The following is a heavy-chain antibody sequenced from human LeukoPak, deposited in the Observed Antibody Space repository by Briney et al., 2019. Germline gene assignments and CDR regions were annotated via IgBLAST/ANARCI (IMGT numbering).Heavy chain of an antibody. CDR1: GFTFSSFS. CDR3: AKDTGRRLSGGVPIDYYYMDV. Sequence: PGGSLRLSCAASGFTFSSFSMNWVRQAPGKGLEWVSSISSGGDYKHYADSVKGRLTISRDNAKNSLYLQMNSLRAEDTALYYCAKDTGRRLSGGVPIDYYYMDVWGKGTTVTISS. V-gene: IGHV3-21*04. J-gene: IGHJ6*03. CDR2: ISSGGDYK. D-gene: IGHD2-15*01.